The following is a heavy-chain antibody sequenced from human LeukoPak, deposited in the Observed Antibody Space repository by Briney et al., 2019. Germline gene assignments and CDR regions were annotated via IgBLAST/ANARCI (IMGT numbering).Heavy chain of an antibody. CDR3: ARGEYVISGYRNDAFDI. CDR2: INPNSGAT. J-gene: IGHJ3*02. V-gene: IGHV1-2*02. CDR1: GYTLTDYY. Sequence: GASVKVSCKASGYTLTDYYMHWVRQAPGQRLEWMGWINPNSGATKYAQKFQGRVTMTRDTSISTAYMELSRLTSDDTAVYYCARGEYVISGYRNDAFDIWGQGTMVTVSS. D-gene: IGHD3-22*01.